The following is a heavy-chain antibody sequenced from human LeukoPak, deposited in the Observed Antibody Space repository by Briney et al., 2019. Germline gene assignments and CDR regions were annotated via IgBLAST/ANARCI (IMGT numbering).Heavy chain of an antibody. V-gene: IGHV1-69*05. CDR1: GGTFISYA. Sequence: AVKVSCKASGGTFISYAISWVGQAAGEGVEWMGRRINIFGTGNYAQKLQGRGTITTEETTSKTYMELSSLRSEDTAVYYCAREQYSSSDLDYWGQGTLVTVSS. CDR3: AREQYSSSDLDY. D-gene: IGHD6-6*01. CDR2: RINIFGTG. J-gene: IGHJ4*02.